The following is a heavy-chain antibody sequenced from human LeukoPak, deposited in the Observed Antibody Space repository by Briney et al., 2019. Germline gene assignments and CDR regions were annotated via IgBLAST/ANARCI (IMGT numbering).Heavy chain of an antibody. CDR1: GFTFSGYA. J-gene: IGHJ4*02. Sequence: GGSLRLSCAASGFTFSGYAMHWVRQAPGKGLEWVAVISYDGSNKYYADSVKGRFTISRDNSKNTLYLQMNSLRAEDTAVYYCARDGTIVVVPAAMPAYYFDYWGQGTLVTVSS. CDR3: ARDGTIVVVPAAMPAYYFDY. CDR2: ISYDGSNK. V-gene: IGHV3-30*04. D-gene: IGHD2-2*01.